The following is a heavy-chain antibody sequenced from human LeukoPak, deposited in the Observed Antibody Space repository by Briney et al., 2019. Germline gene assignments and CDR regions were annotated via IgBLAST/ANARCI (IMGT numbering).Heavy chain of an antibody. J-gene: IGHJ6*02. CDR3: ARGGYYDSSGYPRSGYGMDV. V-gene: IGHV1-69*01. D-gene: IGHD3-22*01. Sequence: GSSVKVSCKASGGTFSSYAISWVRQAPGQGLEWMGGIIPIFGTANYAQKFQGRVTITADESTSTAYMELSSLRSEDTAVYYCARGGYYDSSGYPRSGYGMDVWGQGTTATVSS. CDR1: GGTFSSYA. CDR2: IIPIFGTA.